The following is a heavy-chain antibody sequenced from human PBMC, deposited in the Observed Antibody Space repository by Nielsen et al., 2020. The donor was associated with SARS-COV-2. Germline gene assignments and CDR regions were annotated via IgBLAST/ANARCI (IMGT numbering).Heavy chain of an antibody. CDR3: ARDRGDTALYYYYYMDV. CDR1: GFTFSSYG. J-gene: IGHJ6*03. CDR2: IWYDGSNK. V-gene: IGHV3-33*01. Sequence: GESLKISCAASGFTFSSYGMHWVRQAPGKGLEWVAVIWYDGSNKYYADSVKGRFTISRDNSKNTLYLQMNSLRAEDTAVYYCARDRGDTALYYYYYMDVWGKGTTVTVSS. D-gene: IGHD5-18*01.